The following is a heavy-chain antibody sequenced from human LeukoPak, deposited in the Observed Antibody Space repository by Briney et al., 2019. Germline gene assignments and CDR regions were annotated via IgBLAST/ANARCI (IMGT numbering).Heavy chain of an antibody. Sequence: GGSLRLSCAASEFIVSSNYMNWVRQAPGKGLEWIAVLYSGGSAYYADSVKGRFTISRDNSKNTLYLQIYSLRAEDTAIYYCARDSETETGWYYYGMDVWGQGTTVTVSS. CDR2: LYSGGSA. CDR3: ARDSETETGWYYYGMDV. V-gene: IGHV3-53*01. CDR1: EFIVSSNY. D-gene: IGHD1-1*01. J-gene: IGHJ6*02.